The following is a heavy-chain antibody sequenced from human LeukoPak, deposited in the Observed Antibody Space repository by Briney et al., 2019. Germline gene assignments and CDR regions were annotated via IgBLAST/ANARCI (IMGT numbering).Heavy chain of an antibody. CDR2: IVYSDSTV. J-gene: IGHJ4*02. Sequence: GGSLRLSCATSGFTFSDYYMTWIRQTPGKGLEWISYIVYSDSTVGYADSVRGRFTISRDNAKNSLYLQMNSLRAEDTAVYYCARSASELDYWGQGTLVTVSS. V-gene: IGHV3-11*01. CDR3: ARSASELDY. CDR1: GFTFSDYY. D-gene: IGHD1-7*01.